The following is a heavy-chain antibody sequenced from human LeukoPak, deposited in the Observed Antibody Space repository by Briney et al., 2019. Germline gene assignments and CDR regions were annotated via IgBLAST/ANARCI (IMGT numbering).Heavy chain of an antibody. CDR1: GYTFTNYY. J-gene: IGHJ6*03. D-gene: IGHD3-3*01. CDR2: MNPKSGNS. V-gene: IGHV1-8*02. Sequence: GASVKVSCKASGYTFTNYYMHWVRQAPGQGLEWMGWMNPKSGNSDYAQKFQGRLTMTRDTSTNTAYMELSGLRSEDTAVYYCARDIGGRGYDFWSGYYYYYYYMDVWGKGTTVTVSS. CDR3: ARDIGGRGYDFWSGYYYYYYYMDV.